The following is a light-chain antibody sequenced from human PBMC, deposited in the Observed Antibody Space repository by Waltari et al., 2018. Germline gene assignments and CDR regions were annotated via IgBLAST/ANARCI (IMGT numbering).Light chain of an antibody. CDR3: QQTDSFPPT. CDR1: QGINKW. V-gene: IGKV1-12*01. CDR2: AAS. Sequence: DIQMTQSPSFVSASVGDRVTITCRAGQGINKWLAWFQQKPGKAPKLLIYAASNLQRWVPSRFSGSGSGTDFTLTITSLQPDDFATYYCQQTDSFPPTFGGGTKVDFK. J-gene: IGKJ4*01.